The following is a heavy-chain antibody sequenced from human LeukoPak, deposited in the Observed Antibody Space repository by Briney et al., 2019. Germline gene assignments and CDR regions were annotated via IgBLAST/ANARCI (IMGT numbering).Heavy chain of an antibody. CDR2: IIPIFGIA. Sequence: SVKVSCKASGGTFSSYAISWVRQAPGQGLEWMGRIIPIFGIANYAQKFQGRVTITADKSTSTAYMELSSLRSEDTAGYYCASQGVDYYDSSRNAFDIWGQGTMVTVSS. CDR3: ASQGVDYYDSSRNAFDI. CDR1: GGTFSSYA. V-gene: IGHV1-69*04. D-gene: IGHD3-22*01. J-gene: IGHJ3*02.